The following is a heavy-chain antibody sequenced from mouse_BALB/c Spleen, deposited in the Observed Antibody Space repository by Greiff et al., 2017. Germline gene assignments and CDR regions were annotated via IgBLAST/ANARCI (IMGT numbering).Heavy chain of an antibody. J-gene: IGHJ4*01. Sequence: EVKVVESGGGLVKPGGSLKLSCAASGFTFSDYYMYWVRQTPEKRLEWVATISDGGSYTYYPDSVKGRFTISRDNAKNNLYLQMSSLKSEDTAMYYCARATVVAPYYAMDYWGQGTSVTVSS. V-gene: IGHV5-4*02. D-gene: IGHD1-1*01. CDR1: GFTFSDYY. CDR3: ARATVVAPYYAMDY. CDR2: ISDGGSYT.